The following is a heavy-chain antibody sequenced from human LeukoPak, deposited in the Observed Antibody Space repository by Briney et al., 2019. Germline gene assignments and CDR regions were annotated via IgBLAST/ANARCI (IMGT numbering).Heavy chain of an antibody. CDR3: AAGGYCSSTSCYTPAFDI. V-gene: IGHV1-58*02. Sequence: SVKVSCKASGFTFTSSAMQWVRQARGQRREWIGWIVVGSGNTNYAQKFHERVTITRDMSTSTAYMELSSLRSEDTAVYYCAAGGYCSSTSCYTPAFDIWGQGTMVTVSS. CDR1: GFTFTSSA. J-gene: IGHJ3*02. D-gene: IGHD2-2*02. CDR2: IVVGSGNT.